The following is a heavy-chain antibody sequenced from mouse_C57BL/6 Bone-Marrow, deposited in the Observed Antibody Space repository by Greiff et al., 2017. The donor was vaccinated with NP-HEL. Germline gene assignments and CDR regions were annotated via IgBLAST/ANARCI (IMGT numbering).Heavy chain of an antibody. CDR2: IDPSDSYT. J-gene: IGHJ2*01. CDR1: GYTFTSYW. D-gene: IGHD1-1*01. CDR3: ARSRGITTVVGDY. Sequence: VQLQQPGAELVMPGASVKLSCKASGYTFTSYWMHWVKQRPGQGLEWIGEIDPSDSYTNYNQKFKGKSTLTVDKSSRTAYMQLSSLTSEDSAVYYCARSRGITTVVGDYWGQGTTLTVSS. V-gene: IGHV1-69*01.